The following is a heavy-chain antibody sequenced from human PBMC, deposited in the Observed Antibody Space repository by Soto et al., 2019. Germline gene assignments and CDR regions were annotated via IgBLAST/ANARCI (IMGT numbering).Heavy chain of an antibody. CDR1: GGSISSYY. V-gene: IGHV4-59*01. Sequence: QVQLQESGPGLVKPSETLSLTCTVSGGSISSYYWSWIRQPPGKGLEWIGYIYYSGSTNYIPSLASRVTMSMDTSKNQFSLKLSSVTAADTAVYYCARESSNMFDWFDPWGQGTLVTVSS. D-gene: IGHD3-10*02. CDR2: IYYSGST. CDR3: ARESSNMFDWFDP. J-gene: IGHJ5*02.